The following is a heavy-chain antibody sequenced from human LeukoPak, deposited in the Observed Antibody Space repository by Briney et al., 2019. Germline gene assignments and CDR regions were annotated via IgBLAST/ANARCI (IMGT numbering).Heavy chain of an antibody. V-gene: IGHV4-34*01. D-gene: IGHD6-13*01. J-gene: IGHJ4*02. CDR2: INHSGST. CDR1: GGSFSGYY. Sequence: PSETLSLTCAVYGGSFSGYYWSWNRQPPGKGLEWIGEINHSGSTNYNPSLKSRVTISVDTSKNQCSLKLSSVTAADTAVYYCARGLPKYSSSSPTGGYYFDYWGQGTLVTVSS. CDR3: ARGLPKYSSSSPTGGYYFDY.